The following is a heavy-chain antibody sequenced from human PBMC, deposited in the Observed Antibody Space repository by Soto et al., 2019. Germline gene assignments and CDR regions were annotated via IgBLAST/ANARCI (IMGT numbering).Heavy chain of an antibody. CDR3: AKGKISSGWLLDY. Sequence: EVQLLESGGGLVQPGGSLRLPCAASGFTFSRYVMSWVRQAPGKGLEWVSGISGSGGSTYHADSVKGRFTISRDNSKNTLYLQMNSLRAEDTAIYYCAKGKISSGWLLDYWGQRTLVTVSS. J-gene: IGHJ4*02. CDR1: GFTFSRYV. V-gene: IGHV3-23*01. D-gene: IGHD6-19*01. CDR2: ISGSGGST.